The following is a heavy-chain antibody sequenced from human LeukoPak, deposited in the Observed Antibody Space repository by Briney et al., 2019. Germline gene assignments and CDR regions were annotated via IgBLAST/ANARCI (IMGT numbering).Heavy chain of an antibody. CDR3: TRDATTYYYDSSGYRDLVY. V-gene: IGHV3-49*04. Sequence: GGSLRLSCTASGFTFGDYAMSWVRQAPGKGLEWAGFIRSKAYGGTTEYAASVKGRFTISRDDSKSIAYLQMNSLKTEDTAVYYCTRDATTYYYDSSGYRDLVYWGQGTLVTVSS. CDR1: GFTFGDYA. J-gene: IGHJ4*02. D-gene: IGHD3-22*01. CDR2: IRSKAYGGTT.